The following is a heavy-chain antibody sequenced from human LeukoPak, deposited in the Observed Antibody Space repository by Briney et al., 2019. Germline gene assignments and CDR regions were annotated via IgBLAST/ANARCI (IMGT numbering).Heavy chain of an antibody. D-gene: IGHD3-3*01. CDR1: GGSISSYY. V-gene: IGHV4-59*08. CDR2: IYYSGST. Sequence: SETLSLTCTVSGGSISSYYWSWIRQPPGKGLEWIGYIYYSGSTNYNPSLKGRVTISVDTSKNQFSLKLSSVTAADTAVYYCARQAIFGVVDYWGQGTLVTVSS. CDR3: ARQAIFGVVDY. J-gene: IGHJ4*02.